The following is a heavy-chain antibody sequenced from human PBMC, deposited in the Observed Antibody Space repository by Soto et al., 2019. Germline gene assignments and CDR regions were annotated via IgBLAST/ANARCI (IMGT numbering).Heavy chain of an antibody. J-gene: IGHJ6*02. CDR1: GFIFSDYD. CDR2: ISSSGSTI. D-gene: IGHD5-12*01. V-gene: IGHV3-48*03. Sequence: PGGSLRLSCAAAGFIFSDYDMNWVRQAPGKGLEWVSYISSSGSTIDYADPVKGRFTISRDNTKNSLYLQMNSLRAEDTAVYYCAREVDIVASFSYYGMDFSGQGTTLTVS. CDR3: AREVDIVASFSYYGMDF.